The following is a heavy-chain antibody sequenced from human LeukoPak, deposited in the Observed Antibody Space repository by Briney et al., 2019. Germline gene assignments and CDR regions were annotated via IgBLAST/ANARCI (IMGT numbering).Heavy chain of an antibody. Sequence: SETLFLTCTVSGGSVSSGSYYWSWIRQPPGKGLEWIGYIYYSGSTNYNPSLKSRVTISVDTSKNQFSLKLSSVTAADTAVYYCARDGWFGEGDYFDYWGQGTLVTVSS. V-gene: IGHV4-61*01. D-gene: IGHD3-10*01. CDR2: IYYSGST. CDR3: ARDGWFGEGDYFDY. J-gene: IGHJ4*02. CDR1: GGSVSSGSYY.